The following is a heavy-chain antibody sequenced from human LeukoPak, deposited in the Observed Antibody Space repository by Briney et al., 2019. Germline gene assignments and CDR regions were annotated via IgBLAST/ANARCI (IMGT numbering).Heavy chain of an antibody. CDR3: AGVKDTAI. J-gene: IGHJ3*02. Sequence: GASVKVSCKASGYTFTSYGISWVRQAPGQGLEWMGGIIPIFGTANYAQKFQGRVTITADESTSTAYMELSSLRSEDTAVYYCAGVKDTAIWGQGTMVTVSS. CDR2: IIPIFGTA. D-gene: IGHD5-18*01. V-gene: IGHV1-69*13. CDR1: GYTFTSYG.